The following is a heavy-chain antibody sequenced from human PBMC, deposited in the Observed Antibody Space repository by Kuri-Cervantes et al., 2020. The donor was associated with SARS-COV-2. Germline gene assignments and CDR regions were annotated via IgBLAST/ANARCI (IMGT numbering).Heavy chain of an antibody. CDR3: ARLYYDFWSGYYKNDAFDI. Sequence: WVRQAPGKGLEWIGSIYYSGSTYYNPSLKSRVTISVDTSKNQFSLKLSSVTAADTAVYYCARLYYDFWSGYYKNDAFDIWGQGTMVTVSS. CDR2: IYYSGST. D-gene: IGHD3-3*01. V-gene: IGHV4-39*01. J-gene: IGHJ3*02.